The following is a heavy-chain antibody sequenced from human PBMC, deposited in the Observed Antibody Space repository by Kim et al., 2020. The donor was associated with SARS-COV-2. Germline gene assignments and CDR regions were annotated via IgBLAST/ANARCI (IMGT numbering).Heavy chain of an antibody. Sequence: GGFLRLSCVASGFTFSDYYMTWIRQAPGKGLEWLSYISSSGTTINYADSVKGRFTVSRDNAKNSLYLQMNSLRVDDTAVYYCASGGRWLQSDYWGQGTLVTVSA. D-gene: IGHD3-16*01. V-gene: IGHV3-11*04. J-gene: IGHJ4*02. CDR2: ISSSGTTI. CDR3: ASGGRWLQSDY. CDR1: GFTFSDYY.